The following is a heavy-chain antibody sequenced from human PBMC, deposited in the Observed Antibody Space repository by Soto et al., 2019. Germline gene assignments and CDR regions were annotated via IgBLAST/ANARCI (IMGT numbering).Heavy chain of an antibody. J-gene: IGHJ6*02. D-gene: IGHD6-6*01. CDR3: VREAVTARPYYGMDV. CDR2: FSSSGHSI. V-gene: IGHV3-48*03. CDR1: GFTFSIYE. Sequence: EVQLVESGGGLVQPGGSLRLSCVASGFTFSIYEMDWVRQAPGKGLQWLAYFSSSGHSIYYADSVKGRFTVSRDNAQNSLYLHMNALRVEDTAVYYCVREAVTARPYYGMDVWGQGTTVTVSS.